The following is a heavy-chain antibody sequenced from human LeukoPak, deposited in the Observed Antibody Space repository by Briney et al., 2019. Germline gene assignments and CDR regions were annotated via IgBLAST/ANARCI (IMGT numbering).Heavy chain of an antibody. CDR3: ARDLEGCSSPNCYSI. V-gene: IGHV3-48*01. D-gene: IGHD2-2*01. J-gene: IGHJ3*02. CDR1: GFTSSSYS. CDR2: IYSSSSSI. Sequence: GGSLRLSCAASGFTSSSYSMNWVRQAPGKGLEWVSYIYSSSSSIYYADSVKGRFTISRDNAKNSLYLQMNSLSAEDTAVYYCARDLEGCSSPNCYSIWGQGTMVTVSA.